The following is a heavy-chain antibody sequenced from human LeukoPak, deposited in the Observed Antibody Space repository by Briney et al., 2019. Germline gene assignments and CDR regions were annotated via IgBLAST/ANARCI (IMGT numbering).Heavy chain of an antibody. J-gene: IGHJ4*02. CDR1: GGSISSSSYY. V-gene: IGHV4-39*01. CDR3: ARHLIYYDSSGYPGDY. Sequence: SETLSLTCTVPGGSISSSSYYWGWIRQSPGKGLEWIGSIYYSGSTYYNPSLKSRVTISVDTSKNQFSLKVSSVTAADTAVYYCARHLIYYDSSGYPGDYWGQGILVTVSS. D-gene: IGHD3-22*01. CDR2: IYYSGST.